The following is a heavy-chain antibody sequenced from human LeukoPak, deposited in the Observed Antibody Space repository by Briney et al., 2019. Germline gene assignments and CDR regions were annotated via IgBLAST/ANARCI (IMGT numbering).Heavy chain of an antibody. V-gene: IGHV1-69*01. J-gene: IGHJ4*02. D-gene: IGHD4-11*01. Sequence: SVKVSCKASGGTFNNYAINWVRQAPGQGLEWMGGIIPIFGTTNYAQKFQGRVLITADESTSTAYMELSSLRSDDTAVYYCARVGNYNGRQTLDYWGQGTLVTVSS. CDR1: GGTFNNYA. CDR2: IIPIFGTT. CDR3: ARVGNYNGRQTLDY.